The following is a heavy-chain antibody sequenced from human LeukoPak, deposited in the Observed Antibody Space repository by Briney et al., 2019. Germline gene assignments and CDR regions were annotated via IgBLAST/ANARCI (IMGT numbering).Heavy chain of an antibody. V-gene: IGHV4-34*01. J-gene: IGHJ3*02. Sequence: PSETLSLTCAVYGGSFSDYFWSWLRLAPGKGLEWIGEINQKRGSLNYNPSLKSRVNILLDMSKNQFSLRLNSLTAADTAVYYCAREFSTSSTAFDIWGQGTLVTASS. D-gene: IGHD6-6*01. CDR3: AREFSTSSTAFDI. CDR1: GGSFSDYF. CDR2: INQKRGSL.